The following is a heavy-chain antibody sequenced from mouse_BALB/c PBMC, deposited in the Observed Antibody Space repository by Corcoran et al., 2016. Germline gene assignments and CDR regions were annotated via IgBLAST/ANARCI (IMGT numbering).Heavy chain of an antibody. CDR1: GFNIKDTY. V-gene: IGHV14-3*02. J-gene: IGHJ1*01. CDR2: IDPANGNT. CDR3: ARWDWYFDV. Sequence: EVQLQQSGAELVKPGASVKLSCTASGFNIKDTYMHWVKQRPEQGLEWIGRIDPANGNTKYDPKFQGKATITADTSSNTAYLQLSSLTSEYTAVYYCARWDWYFDVGGAGTTVTVSS.